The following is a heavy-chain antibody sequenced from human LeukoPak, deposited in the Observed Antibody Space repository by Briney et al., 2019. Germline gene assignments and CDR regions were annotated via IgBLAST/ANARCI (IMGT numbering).Heavy chain of an antibody. Sequence: GGSLRLSCAASGFTFSSYAMTWVRQAPGKGLEWVSAISGSGGSTYYADSVKGRFTVSRDNFKNTLYLQMNSLRAADTAVYYCARTATRYFDYWGQGTLVTVSS. CDR1: GFTFSSYA. CDR2: ISGSGGST. CDR3: ARTATRYFDY. J-gene: IGHJ4*02. V-gene: IGHV3-23*01. D-gene: IGHD1-14*01.